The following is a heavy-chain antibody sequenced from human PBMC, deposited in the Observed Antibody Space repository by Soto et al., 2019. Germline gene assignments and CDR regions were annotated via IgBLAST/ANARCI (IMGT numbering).Heavy chain of an antibody. V-gene: IGHV1-58*02. CDR1: GITFSSFA. Sequence: QMQLVQSGPEVKKPGTSVKVSCKASGITFSSFAMQWVRQARGQRLEWIGWIVVGSGHTKYAQKFQERATITGDMSSGTAYMELSSLRSEDTAVYYCAAANARAFDYWGQGTLVTVSS. CDR3: AAANARAFDY. J-gene: IGHJ4*02. CDR2: IVVGSGHT. D-gene: IGHD6-6*01.